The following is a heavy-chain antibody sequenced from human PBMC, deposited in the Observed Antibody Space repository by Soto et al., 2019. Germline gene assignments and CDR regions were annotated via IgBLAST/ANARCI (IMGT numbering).Heavy chain of an antibody. J-gene: IGHJ4*02. CDR3: ARDRGYSYGLY. V-gene: IGHV3-48*01. CDR2: ISSSSSTI. Sequence: EVQLVESGGGLVQPGGSLRLPCAASGFTFSSYSMKWVRQAPGKGLEWVSYISSSSSTIYYADSVKGRFTISRDNAKNSLYLQMNSLRAEDTAVYYCARDRGYSYGLYWGQGTLVTVSS. CDR1: GFTFSSYS. D-gene: IGHD5-18*01.